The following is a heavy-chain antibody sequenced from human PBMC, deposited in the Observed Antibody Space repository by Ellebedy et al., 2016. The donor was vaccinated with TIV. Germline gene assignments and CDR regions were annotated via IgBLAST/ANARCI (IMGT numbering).Heavy chain of an antibody. CDR3: ARGGLQYPDF. J-gene: IGHJ4*02. CDR2: IKQDGSET. CDR1: GFTSANYW. Sequence: PGGSLRLSCAASGFTSANYWMSWLRQAPGKGLELLANIKQDGSETYYVDSVKGRFTISRDNAKNSLYLQMNTLRVEDTVVYYCARGGLQYPDFWGQGTLVTVSS. D-gene: IGHD4-11*01. V-gene: IGHV3-7*01.